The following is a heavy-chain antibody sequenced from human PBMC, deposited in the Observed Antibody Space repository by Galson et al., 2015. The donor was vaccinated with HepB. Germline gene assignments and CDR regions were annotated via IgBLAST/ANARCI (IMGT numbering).Heavy chain of an antibody. CDR2: ISGSGGKA. CDR1: GFIFGDYG. D-gene: IGHD6-19*01. Sequence: SLRLSCAGSGFIFGDYGMSWVRQAPGKGLEWVSAISGSGGKAYYADSVKGRFTIPRDNSKNTLNLPLNSLRAEDTAVYYCAKVRERAVTGAGGNLDHWGQGTLVTVSS. J-gene: IGHJ4*02. CDR3: AKVRERAVTGAGGNLDH. V-gene: IGHV3-23*01.